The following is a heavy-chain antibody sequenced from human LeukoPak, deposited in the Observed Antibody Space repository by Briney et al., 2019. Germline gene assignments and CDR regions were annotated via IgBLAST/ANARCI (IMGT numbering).Heavy chain of an antibody. CDR1: GFTFNDYA. CDR2: ISWNSGSI. CDR3: ARNIAGDYDFWSGYSYYFDY. Sequence: GRSLRLSCAASGFTFNDYAMHWVRQAPGKGLEWVSGISWNSGSIGYGDSVKGRFTLSRDNAKNSLFLQMNSLRAEDTAVYYCARNIAGDYDFWSGYSYYFDYWGQGTLVTVSS. V-gene: IGHV3-9*01. D-gene: IGHD3-3*01. J-gene: IGHJ4*02.